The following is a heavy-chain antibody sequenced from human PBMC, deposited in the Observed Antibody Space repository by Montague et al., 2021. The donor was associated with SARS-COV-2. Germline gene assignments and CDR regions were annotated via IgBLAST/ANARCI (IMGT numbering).Heavy chain of an antibody. CDR1: GGSNSRYY. CDR2: VSDSGS. V-gene: IGHV4-59*08. Sequence: SETLSLTCTVSGGSNSRYYWSWIRQPPGKGLEWIGYVSDSGSDYNPSLKSRVSLSADTSKKLLSLSLSSVTAADTAIYYCARDRKDYDILTGYSTSFYYYMDVWGQGTTVTVSS. CDR3: ARDRKDYDILTGYSTSFYYYMDV. J-gene: IGHJ6*03. D-gene: IGHD3-9*01.